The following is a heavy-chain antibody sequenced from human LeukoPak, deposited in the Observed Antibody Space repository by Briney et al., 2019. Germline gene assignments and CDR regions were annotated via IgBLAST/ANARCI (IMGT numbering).Heavy chain of an antibody. J-gene: IGHJ4*02. D-gene: IGHD6-13*01. CDR1: GDSISSYY. Sequence: RTSETLSLTCTVSGDSISSYYWSWIRQPPGKGLEWIGYSYHTGSTNYNPSLESRVTISVDTSKNQFSLKLSSVTAGDTAVYYCATGYSSTWYYFDYWGQGTLVTVSS. CDR3: ATGYSSTWYYFDY. CDR2: SYHTGST. V-gene: IGHV4-59*01.